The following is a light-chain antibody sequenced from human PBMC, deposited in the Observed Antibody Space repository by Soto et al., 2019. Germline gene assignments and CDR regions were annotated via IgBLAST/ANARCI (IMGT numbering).Light chain of an antibody. CDR2: DVE. CDR3: TSHSTAGIHV. CDR1: SSDIGAFNY. J-gene: IGLJ1*01. V-gene: IGLV2-14*01. Sequence: QSARTQPPSVSGSPGHSITISCIGTSSDIGAFNYVSWYQQHPDKAPKLTLYDVENRLFGVSSRFAGSQSANTAYLAISGLQADDEADYCCTSHSTAGIHVFGTGTKLTVL.